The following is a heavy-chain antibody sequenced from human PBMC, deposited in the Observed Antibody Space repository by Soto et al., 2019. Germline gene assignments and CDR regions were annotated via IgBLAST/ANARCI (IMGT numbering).Heavy chain of an antibody. J-gene: IGHJ2*01. CDR1: GYTFTSYD. Sequence: QVQLVQSGAEVKKPGASVKVSCKASGYTFTSYDINWVRQATGQGLEWMGWMNPNSGNTGRAQKFQGRVTMTRNTSISTAYMELSSLRSEDSAVYYCARDYGDYVSFDLWGRGTLVTVSS. CDR2: MNPNSGNT. V-gene: IGHV1-8*01. D-gene: IGHD4-17*01. CDR3: ARDYGDYVSFDL.